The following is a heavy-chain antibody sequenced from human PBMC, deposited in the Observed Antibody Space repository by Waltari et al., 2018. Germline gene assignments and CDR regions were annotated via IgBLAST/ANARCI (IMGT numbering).Heavy chain of an antibody. J-gene: IGHJ3*02. D-gene: IGHD3-3*01. CDR2: FYYSGST. V-gene: IGHV4-39*01. CDR3: ARHISYDFWSGYYECLAFDI. CDR1: GGSISSSSYY. Sequence: QLQLQESGPGLVKPSETLSLTCTVSGGSISSSSYYWGLIRQPPGKGLEWIGRFYYSGSTYNRPALEGLVTICVGTSKNKFSLTMSSGTASDTGLYYCARHISYDFWSGYYECLAFDIWGQGTMVTVSS.